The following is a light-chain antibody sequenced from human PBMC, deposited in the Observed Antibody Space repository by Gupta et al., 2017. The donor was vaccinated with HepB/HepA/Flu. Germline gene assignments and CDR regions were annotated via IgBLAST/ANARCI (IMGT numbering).Light chain of an antibody. CDR2: DAS. J-gene: IGKJ4*01. Sequence: DIQMTQSPSSLSASVGDRVTITCQASQDISNYLNWYQQKPGKAPKLLIYDASNLETGVPSRFSGSGSGTXFTFTIXSLQPEDIATYYCQQYDNLLLTFGXGTKVEIK. CDR1: QDISNY. CDR3: QQYDNLLLT. V-gene: IGKV1-33*01.